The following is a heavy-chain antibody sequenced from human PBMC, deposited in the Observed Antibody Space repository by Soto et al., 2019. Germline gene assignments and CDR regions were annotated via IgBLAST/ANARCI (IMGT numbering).Heavy chain of an antibody. D-gene: IGHD1-1*01. Sequence: PVGSLRLSCADSGFTFSSYWMSWVRQAPGKGLEWVAIVKYDGSQTYDVGSVKGRFTISRDNAKNSLYLQMNSLRAEDTAVYYGARDFQGPLDYGMDVWGQGTTVTVSS. J-gene: IGHJ6*02. CDR3: ARDFQGPLDYGMDV. CDR1: GFTFSSYW. CDR2: VKYDGSQT. V-gene: IGHV3-7*01.